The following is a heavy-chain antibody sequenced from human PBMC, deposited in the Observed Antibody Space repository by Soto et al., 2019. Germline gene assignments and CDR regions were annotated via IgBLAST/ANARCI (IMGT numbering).Heavy chain of an antibody. CDR1: GFPFSSYA. CDR2: ISGSGGST. J-gene: IGHJ4*02. Sequence: GGSMRLSCAAAGFPFSSYAMSWVRQAPGKGLEWVSAISGSGGSTYYADSVKGRFTISRDNSKNTLYLQMNSLRAEDTAVYYCAKDQLRYFDWLYYFDYWGQGTLVTVSS. D-gene: IGHD3-9*01. CDR3: AKDQLRYFDWLYYFDY. V-gene: IGHV3-23*01.